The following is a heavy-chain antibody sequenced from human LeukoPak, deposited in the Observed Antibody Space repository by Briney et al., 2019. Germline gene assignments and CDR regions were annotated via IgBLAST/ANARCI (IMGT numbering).Heavy chain of an antibody. J-gene: IGHJ4*02. D-gene: IGHD3-9*01. CDR1: GFTFSSYA. CDR2: ISGSGGST. V-gene: IGHV3-23*01. Sequence: GGSLRLSCAASGFTFSSYAMSWARQAPGKGLEWVSAISGSGGSTYYADSVKGRFTISRDNSKNTLYLQMNSLRAEDTAVYYCAKDLGLGRYFDWLSGLVDYWGQGTLVTVSS. CDR3: AKDLGLGRYFDWLSGLVDY.